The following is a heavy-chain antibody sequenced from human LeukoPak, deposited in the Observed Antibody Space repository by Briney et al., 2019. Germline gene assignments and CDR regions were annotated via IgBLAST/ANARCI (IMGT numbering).Heavy chain of an antibody. D-gene: IGHD3-10*01. Sequence: GGSLRLSCAASAFTFSNYAMGWVRQAPGKGLEWVSSISDSGGSTYYAGCVKGRFTISRDNSKNTLYLQMNSLRAEDTALYYCAKGLPGFGDLLDVWNYWGQGILVTVSS. J-gene: IGHJ4*02. CDR3: AKGLPGFGDLLDVWNY. CDR1: AFTFSNYA. V-gene: IGHV3-23*01. CDR2: ISDSGGST.